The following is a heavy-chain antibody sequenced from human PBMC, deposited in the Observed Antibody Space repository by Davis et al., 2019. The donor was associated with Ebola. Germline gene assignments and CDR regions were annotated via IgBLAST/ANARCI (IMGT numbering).Heavy chain of an antibody. V-gene: IGHV3-74*01. CDR3: ARDRVGSGYLYGMDV. CDR2: INSDGSST. J-gene: IGHJ6*02. D-gene: IGHD5-12*01. CDR1: GFTFSSYW. Sequence: GESLKISCAASGFTFSSYWMHWVRQALGKGLVWVSRINSDGSSTSYADSVKGRFTISRDNAKNTLYLQMNSLRAEDTAVYYCARDRVGSGYLYGMDVWGQGTTVTVSS.